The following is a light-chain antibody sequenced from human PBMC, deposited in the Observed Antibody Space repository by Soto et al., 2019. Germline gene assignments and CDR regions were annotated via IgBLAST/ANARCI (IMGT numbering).Light chain of an antibody. V-gene: IGKV3-11*01. CDR1: QSVSSY. Sequence: EIVLTQSPATLSLSPGERATLSCRASQSVSSYLAWYQQKPGQAPRLLIYDASNRATGIPARFGGSGSGTDFTLTISSLEPEDFAVYYCQQRSNWPPASTFGPGTKVDIK. CDR2: DAS. J-gene: IGKJ3*01. CDR3: QQRSNWPPAST.